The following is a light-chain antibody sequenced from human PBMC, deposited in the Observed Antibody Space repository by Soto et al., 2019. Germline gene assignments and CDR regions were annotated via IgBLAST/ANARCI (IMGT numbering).Light chain of an antibody. V-gene: IGKV3-15*01. Sequence: EIVMTQSPVTLSLSPGDTATLSCRASHDVTRRLAWYQVKHGQAPRLISYDASTRATGLPARFSGTGSGTEFTRPISSLQSEDFAVYYCQHYTNWPLTFGGGTKVEI. J-gene: IGKJ4*01. CDR3: QHYTNWPLT. CDR1: HDVTRR. CDR2: DAS.